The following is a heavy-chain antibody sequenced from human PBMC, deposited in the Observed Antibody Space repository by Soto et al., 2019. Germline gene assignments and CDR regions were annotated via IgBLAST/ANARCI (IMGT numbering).Heavy chain of an antibody. CDR3: ARRWGPTFGF. CDR1: GGSISSYY. Sequence: QVQLQESGPGLVKPSETLSLTCTVSGGSISSYYWSWIRQPPGKGLEWIGYIYYSGSTNYNPSLXSXVXIXXDTSKNLFSLKLSSVTAADTAVYYCARRWGPTFGFWGQGTLVTVSS. V-gene: IGHV4-59*01. J-gene: IGHJ4*02. CDR2: IYYSGST. D-gene: IGHD1-26*01.